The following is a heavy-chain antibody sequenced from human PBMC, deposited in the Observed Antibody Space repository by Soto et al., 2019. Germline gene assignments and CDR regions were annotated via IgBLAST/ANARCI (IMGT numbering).Heavy chain of an antibody. D-gene: IGHD5-18*01. CDR1: GGSISSSSYY. V-gene: IGHV4-39*01. J-gene: IGHJ4*02. Sequence: PSETLSLTCTVSGGSISSSSYYWGWIRQPPGKGLEWIGSIYYSGSTYYNPSLKSRVTISVDTSKNQFSLKLSSVTAADTAVYYCARHGYSYGTDYWGQGTLVTVSS. CDR3: ARHGYSYGTDY. CDR2: IYYSGST.